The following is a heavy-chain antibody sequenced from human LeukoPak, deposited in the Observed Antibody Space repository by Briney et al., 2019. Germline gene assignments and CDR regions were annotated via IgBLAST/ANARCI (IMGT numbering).Heavy chain of an antibody. CDR3: ARDRLTTVTIFHFNY. Sequence: GGSLRLSCAASGFTFSTYAMHWVRQAPGKGLEWVAVIWSDSTNKYYADSVRGRFTISGDNSKNTLYLQMSSLRAEDTAMYYCARDRLTTVTIFHFNYGGQGPLVTVSS. CDR1: GFTFSTYA. D-gene: IGHD4-17*01. CDR2: IWSDSTNK. J-gene: IGHJ4*02. V-gene: IGHV3-33*01.